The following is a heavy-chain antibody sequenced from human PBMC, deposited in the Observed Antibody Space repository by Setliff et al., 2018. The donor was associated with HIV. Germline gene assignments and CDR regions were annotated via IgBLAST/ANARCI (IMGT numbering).Heavy chain of an antibody. J-gene: IGHJ4*02. CDR2: ISSNGDTT. Sequence: GGSLRLSCAASGFIFVSSAMHWVRQAPGKGLVFVSGISSNGDTTYYADSVKGRFTISRDNSKNTLFLQMGSLRPEDMAVYYCARGPALTTVTNPFDYWGQGTLVTVSS. CDR3: ARGPALTTVTNPFDY. CDR1: GFIFVSSA. V-gene: IGHV3-64*02. D-gene: IGHD4-4*01.